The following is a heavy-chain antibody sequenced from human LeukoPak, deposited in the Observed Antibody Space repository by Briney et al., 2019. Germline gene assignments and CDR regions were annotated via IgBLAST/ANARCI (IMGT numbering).Heavy chain of an antibody. CDR2: IRSSSSYI. D-gene: IGHD1/OR15-1a*01. V-gene: IGHV3-21*01. CDR1: GFTFSSYS. CDR3: ARVQNNYYYYYGMDV. J-gene: IGHJ6*02. Sequence: GGSLRLSCAASGFTFSSYSMNWVRQAPGKGLEWVSSIRSSSSYIYYADSVKGRFTISRDNAKNSLYLQMNSLRAEDTAVYYCARVQNNYYYYYGMDVWGQGTTVTVSS.